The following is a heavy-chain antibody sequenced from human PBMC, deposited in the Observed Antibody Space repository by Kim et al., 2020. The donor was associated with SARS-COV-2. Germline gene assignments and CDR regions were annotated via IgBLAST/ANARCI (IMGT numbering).Heavy chain of an antibody. V-gene: IGHV3-30*03. Sequence: GGSLRLSCAASGFTFSNYGMNWVRQAPGKGLEWVAGIRYDGSRKYYVDSVKGRFTISRDNSKNTVYLQMDGLRNEDMAVYYCASDPSGGFDYWGRGTLVTVSS. CDR1: GFTFSNYG. CDR2: IRYDGSRK. J-gene: IGHJ4*02. CDR3: ASDPSGGFDY. D-gene: IGHD3-10*01.